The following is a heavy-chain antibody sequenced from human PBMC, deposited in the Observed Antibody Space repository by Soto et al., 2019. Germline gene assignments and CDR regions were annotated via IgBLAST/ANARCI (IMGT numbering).Heavy chain of an antibody. D-gene: IGHD3-22*01. J-gene: IGHJ5*02. CDR2: IYWNHDK. V-gene: IGHV2-5*01. CDR1: GFSLSTSGVG. CDR3: AHRVTYYYDSSGYYWFDP. Sequence: QITLKESDPTLVKPTQTLTLTCTFSGFSLSTSGVGVGWIRQPPGKALEWLALIYWNHDKRYSPSLKSRLTITKDTSKNQVILTMTNMDPVDTATYYCAHRVTYYYDSSGYYWFDPWGQGTLVTVSS.